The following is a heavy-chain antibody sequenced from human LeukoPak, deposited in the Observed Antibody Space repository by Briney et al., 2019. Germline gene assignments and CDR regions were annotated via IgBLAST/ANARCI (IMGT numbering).Heavy chain of an antibody. CDR1: GDSMSDYF. CDR3: ARIGGSFYFYYFMDV. Sequence: PSETLSLTCTVSGDSMSDYFWTWIRQPPGKGLEWIGYAADSGSTNYNPSLKSRVTISVDTSKNQFSLKLSSVTAADTAVYYCARIGGSFYFYYFMDVWGKGTTVTVSS. J-gene: IGHJ6*03. V-gene: IGHV4-59*01. CDR2: AADSGST. D-gene: IGHD1-26*01.